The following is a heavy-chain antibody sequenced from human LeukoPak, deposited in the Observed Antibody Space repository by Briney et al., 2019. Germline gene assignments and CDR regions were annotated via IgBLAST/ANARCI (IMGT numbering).Heavy chain of an antibody. J-gene: IGHJ3*02. Sequence: GGSLRHSCAASGFTFSSYAMSWVRQAPGKGLEWVSAIRGSGGSTYYADSVKGRFTISRDNSKNTLYLQMNSLRAEDTAVYYCAKAAGYDYVCGSYRYGDAFDIWGQGTMVTVSS. CDR1: GFTFSSYA. CDR3: AKAAGYDYVCGSYRYGDAFDI. V-gene: IGHV3-23*01. D-gene: IGHD3-16*02. CDR2: IRGSGGST.